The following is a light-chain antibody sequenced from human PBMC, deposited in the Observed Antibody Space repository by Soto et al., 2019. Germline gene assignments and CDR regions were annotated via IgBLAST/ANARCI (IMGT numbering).Light chain of an antibody. Sequence: EIVLTQSPATLSLSPGDRATLSCGASQSVGSSYLAWYQQKPGLAPRLLIYDTSSRATGIPGRFSGSGSGTDFTLTISRLEPEDFAVYYCQQYNTSPITFGQGTRLEIK. CDR1: QSVGSSY. CDR2: DTS. CDR3: QQYNTSPIT. V-gene: IGKV3D-20*01. J-gene: IGKJ5*01.